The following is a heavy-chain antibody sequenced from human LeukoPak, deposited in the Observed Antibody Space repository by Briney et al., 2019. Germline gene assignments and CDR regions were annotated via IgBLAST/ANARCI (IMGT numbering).Heavy chain of an antibody. CDR1: GGSISSYY. V-gene: IGHV4-4*07. Sequence: PSETLSLTCTVSGGSISSYYWSWIRQPAGKGLEWIGRIYTSGSTNYNPSLKSRVTMSVDTPKNQFSLKLSSMTAADTAVYYCARVDDFWSGYLSLWGQGTLVTVSS. CDR3: ARVDDFWSGYLSL. CDR2: IYTSGST. D-gene: IGHD3-3*01. J-gene: IGHJ4*02.